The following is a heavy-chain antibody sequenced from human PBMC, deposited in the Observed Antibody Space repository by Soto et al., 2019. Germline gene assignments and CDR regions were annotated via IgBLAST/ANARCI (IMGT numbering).Heavy chain of an antibody. CDR3: ARESDH. CDR2: ISGSGGGT. CDR1: VFTFISYA. V-gene: IGHV3-23*01. Sequence: GWSLRLSCAASVFTFISYAMSWVRQAPGKGLEWVSTISGSGGGTYYADSMKGRFTISRDNSKNTLYLQMYSLRAEDTAVYYCARESDHWGQGTLVTVSS. J-gene: IGHJ4*02.